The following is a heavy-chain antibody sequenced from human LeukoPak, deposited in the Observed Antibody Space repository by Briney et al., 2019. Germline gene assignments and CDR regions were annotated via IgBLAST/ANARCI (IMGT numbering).Heavy chain of an antibody. CDR2: INPSGST. CDR1: GGSSSGYY. Sequence: PSEALSLTCYVFGGSSSGYYWSWSRQPPGKGLEWIGEINPSGSTNYNPSLKSRVTISVDTSKNQFSLKLSSVTAADTAVYYCARGGPPYCSGGSCYSNWFDPWGQGTLATVSS. J-gene: IGHJ5*02. V-gene: IGHV4-34*01. D-gene: IGHD2-15*01. CDR3: ARGGPPYCSGGSCYSNWFDP.